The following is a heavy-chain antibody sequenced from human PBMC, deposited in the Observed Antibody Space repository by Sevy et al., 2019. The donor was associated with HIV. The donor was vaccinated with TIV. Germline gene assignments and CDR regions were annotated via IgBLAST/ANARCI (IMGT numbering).Heavy chain of an antibody. Sequence: GGSLRLSCAASGFTFSSYAMHWVRQAPGKGLEWVAVISYDGSNKYYADSVKGRFTISRDNSKNTLYLQMNSLRAEDTAGYYCARLYCSGGSCGYFDYWGQGTLVTVSS. J-gene: IGHJ4*02. D-gene: IGHD2-15*01. CDR2: ISYDGSNK. V-gene: IGHV3-30-3*01. CDR1: GFTFSSYA. CDR3: ARLYCSGGSCGYFDY.